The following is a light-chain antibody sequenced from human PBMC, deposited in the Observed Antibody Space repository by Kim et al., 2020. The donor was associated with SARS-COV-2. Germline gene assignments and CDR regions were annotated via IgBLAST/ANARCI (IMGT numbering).Light chain of an antibody. J-gene: IGLJ2*01. CDR2: KDT. V-gene: IGLV3-25*03. CDR1: ALPKQY. Sequence: SPGQTARISCSGDALPKQYASWYQQRPGLAPVMIIYKDTERPSGIPERFSGSSAGTTVTLIISGVQAEDEADYYCQSSDISATYVVFGGGTQLTVL. CDR3: QSSDISATYVV.